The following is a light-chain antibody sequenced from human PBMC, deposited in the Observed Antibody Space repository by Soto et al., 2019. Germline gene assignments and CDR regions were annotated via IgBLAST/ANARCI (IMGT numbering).Light chain of an antibody. V-gene: IGKV1-5*01. CDR1: QSISSW. Sequence: DIQMIQSPSTLSASVGDRVTITCRASQSISSWLAWYQQKPGKAPKLLIYDASSLESGVPSRFSGSGSGTEFTLTISSLQPDDFATYYCQQYNSSPYTFGQGTKLEIK. CDR2: DAS. J-gene: IGKJ2*01. CDR3: QQYNSSPYT.